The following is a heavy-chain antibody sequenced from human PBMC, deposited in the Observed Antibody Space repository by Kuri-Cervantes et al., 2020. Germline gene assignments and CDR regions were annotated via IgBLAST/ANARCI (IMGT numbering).Heavy chain of an antibody. J-gene: IGHJ4*02. CDR1: GYSISSGYY. Sequence: SQTLSLTCAVSGYSISSGYYWGWIRQPPGKGLEWIGSIYHSGSTYYNPPLKSRVTISVDTSKNQFSLKLSSVTAADTAVYYCARVPGLYCGGDCYDDYWGQGTLVTVSS. CDR3: ARVPGLYCGGDCYDDY. CDR2: IYHSGST. D-gene: IGHD2-21*02. V-gene: IGHV4-38-2*01.